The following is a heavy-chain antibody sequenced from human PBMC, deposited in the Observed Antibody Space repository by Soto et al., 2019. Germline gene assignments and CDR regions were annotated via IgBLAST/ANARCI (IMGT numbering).Heavy chain of an antibody. CDR3: ARGRPRSGRPFYYYGLAV. V-gene: IGHV1-69*06. CDR2: VIPMSGSS. CDR1: GGTFSTYV. D-gene: IGHD6-19*01. Sequence: QVQLVQSGAEVKKPGSSVKVSCKASGGTFSTYVISWVRQAPGQGLEWMGRVIPMSGSSNYAQKFQGRVTITADKDTSIAYMEVRSLRSEDTAVYYCARGRPRSGRPFYYYGLAVGGQGTTVIVSS. J-gene: IGHJ6*02.